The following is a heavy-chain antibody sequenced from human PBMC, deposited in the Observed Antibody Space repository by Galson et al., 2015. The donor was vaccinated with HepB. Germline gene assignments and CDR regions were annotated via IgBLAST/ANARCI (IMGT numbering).Heavy chain of an antibody. D-gene: IGHD6-6*01. CDR2: ISWNSGSI. J-gene: IGHJ3*02. V-gene: IGHV3-9*01. CDR1: GFTFDDYA. CDR3: AKGLEYSSSSEGVNDAFDI. Sequence: SLRLSCAASGFTFDDYAMHWVRQAPGKGLEWVSGISWNSGSIGYADFVKGRFTISRDNAKNSLYLQMNSLRAEDTALYYCAKGLEYSSSSEGVNDAFDIWGQGTMVTVSS.